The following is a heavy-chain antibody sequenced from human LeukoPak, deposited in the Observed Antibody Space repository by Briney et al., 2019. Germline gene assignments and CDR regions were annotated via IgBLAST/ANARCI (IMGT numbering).Heavy chain of an antibody. J-gene: IGHJ4*02. CDR3: VRLNSGGFDY. CDR1: GYRFTSYW. D-gene: IGHD3-10*01. V-gene: IGHV5-51*01. Sequence: GEALQISCKGSGYRFTSYWVGWVRQMPGQGLEWMGVIYPGDSDSRYSPSFQGQVTISADKSISTAYLQWSSLKASDSAMYYCVRLNSGGFDYWGQGTLVTVSS. CDR2: IYPGDSDS.